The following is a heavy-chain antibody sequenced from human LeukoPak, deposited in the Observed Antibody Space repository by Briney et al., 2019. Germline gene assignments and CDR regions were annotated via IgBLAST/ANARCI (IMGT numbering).Heavy chain of an antibody. J-gene: IGHJ4*02. CDR2: FYHSGIT. Sequence: SETLSLTCTVSGYSISSGYFWGWIRQPPGKGLEWIGSFYHSGITYYNPSLKSRVTISVEMSKNQFSLKLSSVTAADTAVYYCARDITGSFDYWGQGNLVTVSS. D-gene: IGHD1-14*01. CDR3: ARDITGSFDY. CDR1: GYSISSGYF. V-gene: IGHV4-38-2*02.